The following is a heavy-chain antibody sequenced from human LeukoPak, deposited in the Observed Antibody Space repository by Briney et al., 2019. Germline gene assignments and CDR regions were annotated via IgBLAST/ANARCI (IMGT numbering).Heavy chain of an antibody. Sequence: ASVKVSCKASGYTFTCYYMHWVRQAPGQGLEWMGWINPNCGGTNYAQKFQGRVTMTRDTSISTAYMELSRLRSDDTAVYYCASGRGYCSGGSCYSGWFDPWGQGTLVTVSS. D-gene: IGHD2-15*01. CDR1: GYTFTCYY. V-gene: IGHV1-2*02. J-gene: IGHJ5*02. CDR3: ASGRGYCSGGSCYSGWFDP. CDR2: INPNCGGT.